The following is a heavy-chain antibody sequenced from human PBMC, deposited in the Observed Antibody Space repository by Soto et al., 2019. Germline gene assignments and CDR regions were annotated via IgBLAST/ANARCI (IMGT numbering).Heavy chain of an antibody. CDR2: ISSNSAYI. V-gene: IGHV3-21*01. D-gene: IGHD6-13*01. CDR1: GFTFRSFT. Sequence: GGSLRLSCAASGFTFRSFTMNWVRQAPGKGLEWVSTISSNSAYIYYTDALRGRFTISRDNAKNSLHLQMNSLRAEDTAVYYCTRDASRDSSARGWFDPWGPGSLVTVSS. CDR3: TRDASRDSSARGWFDP. J-gene: IGHJ5*02.